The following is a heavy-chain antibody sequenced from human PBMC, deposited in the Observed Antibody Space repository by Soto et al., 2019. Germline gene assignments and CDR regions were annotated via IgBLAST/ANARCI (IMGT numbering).Heavy chain of an antibody. Sequence: ASVKVSCKASGYTFTSHDINWVRQASGQGLEWMGWMNPNSANTGYAQKFQGRVTMTRNTSISTAYMELSSLRSEDTAVYYCATGPGVLTYYYYYGMDVWGQGTTVTVSS. D-gene: IGHD3-10*01. V-gene: IGHV1-8*01. CDR1: GYTFTSHD. CDR2: MNPNSANT. CDR3: ATGPGVLTYYYYYGMDV. J-gene: IGHJ6*02.